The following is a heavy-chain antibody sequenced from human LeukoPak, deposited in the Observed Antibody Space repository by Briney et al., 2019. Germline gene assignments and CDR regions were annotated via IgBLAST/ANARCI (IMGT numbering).Heavy chain of an antibody. D-gene: IGHD2-2*03. V-gene: IGHV4-4*07. CDR2: THTSGST. J-gene: IGHJ4*02. CDR3: ARGRWKTGMDSPYYFDY. Sequence: PSETLSLTCTVSGGSIGNYYWSWIRQPAGKGLEWIGRTHTSGSTNYNPPLKSRVTMSVDTSKNQFSLKLTSVTAADTAVYYCARGRWKTGMDSPYYFDYWGQGTLVTVSS. CDR1: GGSIGNYY.